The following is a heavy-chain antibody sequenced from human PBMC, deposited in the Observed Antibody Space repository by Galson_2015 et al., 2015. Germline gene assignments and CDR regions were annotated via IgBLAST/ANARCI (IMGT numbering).Heavy chain of an antibody. J-gene: IGHJ4*02. D-gene: IGHD3-16*01. CDR1: GFTFSSYC. Sequence: SLRLSCAASGFTFSSYCMHWVRQAPGKGLEWVANIWHDGSNKYYADSVKGRFTISRDNSKNTLYLQMNSLRAEDTAGYYCARALEEYYVAYWGQGTLVTVSS. CDR3: ARALEEYYVAY. CDR2: IWHDGSNK. V-gene: IGHV3-33*01.